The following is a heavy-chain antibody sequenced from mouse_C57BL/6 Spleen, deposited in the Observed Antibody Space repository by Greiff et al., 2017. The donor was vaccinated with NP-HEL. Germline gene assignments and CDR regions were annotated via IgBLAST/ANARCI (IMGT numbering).Heavy chain of an antibody. J-gene: IGHJ3*01. D-gene: IGHD2-12*01. CDR1: GFTFSDYG. CDR3: ARDNPLYNYEGFAY. Sequence: EVQGVEPGGGLVKPGGSLKLSCAASGFTFSDYGMHWVRQAPEKGLEWVAYISSGSSTIYSADTVKGRVTISRDNAKNTLFLQMTSLRSEDTAMYYCARDNPLYNYEGFAYWGQGTLVTVSA. V-gene: IGHV5-17*01. CDR2: ISSGSSTI.